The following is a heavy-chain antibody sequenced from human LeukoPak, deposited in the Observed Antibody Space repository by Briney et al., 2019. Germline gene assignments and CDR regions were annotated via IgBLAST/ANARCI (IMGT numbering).Heavy chain of an antibody. CDR3: ARGLSHSADY. CDR2: INTNTGNP. V-gene: IGHV7-4-1*02. CDR1: GYTFTSYN. Sequence: GASVKVSCKASGYTFTSYNVVWVRQAPGQGLEWMGWINTNTGNPTYAQGFTGRFVFSLDTSVSTTYLQISSLKVEDTAVYYCARGLSHSADYWGQGTLVTVSS. J-gene: IGHJ4*02. D-gene: IGHD4-11*01.